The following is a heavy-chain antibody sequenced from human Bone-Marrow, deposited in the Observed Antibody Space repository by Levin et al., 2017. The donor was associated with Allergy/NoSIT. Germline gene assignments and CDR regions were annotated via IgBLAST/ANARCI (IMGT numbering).Heavy chain of an antibody. CDR1: GGSISSPVW. CDR2: IFHTGST. CDR3: ARKSWTYFDY. Sequence: PSETLSLTCAVSGGSISSPVWWTWVRQPPGKGLEWIGAIFHTGSTNYNPSLKSRVTISVDNSKNQFSLSLDSVTAADTAVYYCARKSWTYFDYWGQGTLVTVSS. V-gene: IGHV4-4*02. D-gene: IGHD6-13*01. J-gene: IGHJ4*02.